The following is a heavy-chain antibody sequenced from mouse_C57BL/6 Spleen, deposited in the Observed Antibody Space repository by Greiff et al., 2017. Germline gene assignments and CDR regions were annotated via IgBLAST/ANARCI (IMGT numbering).Heavy chain of an antibody. Sequence: VKLMESGPGLVAPSQSLSITCTVSGFSLTSYGVHWVRQPPGKGLEWLVVIWSDGSTTYNSALKSRLSISKDNSKSQVFLKMNSLQTDDTAMYYGARHYGSNHYYAMDYWGQGTSVTVSS. CDR3: ARHYGSNHYYAMDY. CDR1: GFSLTSYG. V-gene: IGHV2-6-1*01. CDR2: IWSDGST. D-gene: IGHD1-1*01. J-gene: IGHJ4*01.